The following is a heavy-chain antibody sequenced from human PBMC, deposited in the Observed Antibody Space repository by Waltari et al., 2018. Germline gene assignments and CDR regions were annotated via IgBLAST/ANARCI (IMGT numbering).Heavy chain of an antibody. Sequence: QVQLVQSGAEVKKPGASVKVSCKDSGYTFTGYYMHWVRQAPGQGLEWMGRINPNSGGTNYAQKFQGRVTMTRDTSISTAYMELSRLRSDDTAVYYCARGNSITMIVVVLDFDYWGQGTLVTVSS. CDR3: ARGNSITMIVVVLDFDY. D-gene: IGHD3-22*01. CDR1: GYTFTGYY. J-gene: IGHJ4*02. V-gene: IGHV1-2*06. CDR2: INPNSGGT.